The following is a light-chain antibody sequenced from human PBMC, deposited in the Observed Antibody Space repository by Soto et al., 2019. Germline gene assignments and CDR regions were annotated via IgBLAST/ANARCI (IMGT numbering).Light chain of an antibody. V-gene: IGLV2-14*01. CDR3: SSYPNINTRACV. CDR1: SGDIGSYNR. Sequence: SALTQPASVSGSPGQSITTSCTGTSGDIGSYNRVSWYQQHPGKAPKLIIYEVTDRPSGVSNRFSGSKSGNTASLTISGLQAEDEAEYYCSSYPNINTRACVFGTRTKVTV. J-gene: IGLJ1*01. CDR2: EVT.